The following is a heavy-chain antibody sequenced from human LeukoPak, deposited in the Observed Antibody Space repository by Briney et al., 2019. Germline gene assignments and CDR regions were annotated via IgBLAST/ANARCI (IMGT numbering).Heavy chain of an antibody. CDR2: ISAYNGNT. CDR3: ASSWAAAGGLDY. D-gene: IGHD6-13*01. CDR1: GYIFTSYG. V-gene: IGHV1-18*01. J-gene: IGHJ4*02. Sequence: ASVKVSCKASGYIFTSYGISWVRQAPGQGLEWMGWISAYNGNTNYAQKLQGRVTMTTDTSTSTAYMELRSLRSDDTAVYYCASSWAAAGGLDYWGQGTLVTVSS.